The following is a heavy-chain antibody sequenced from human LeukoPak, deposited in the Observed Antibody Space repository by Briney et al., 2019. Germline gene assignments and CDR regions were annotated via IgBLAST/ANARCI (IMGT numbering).Heavy chain of an antibody. Sequence: TSETLSLTCTVSGGSISSFYWSWIRQPPGKGLEWVGYIYNSGTTNYNPSLKSRVTMSVDTSKNQFSLRLTSVTAADTAVYYCARERPLGFCGSTTCYRGGDYFDYWGQGTLVTVSS. V-gene: IGHV4-59*01. CDR2: IYNSGTT. CDR1: GGSISSFY. CDR3: ARERPLGFCGSTTCYRGGDYFDY. D-gene: IGHD2/OR15-2a*01. J-gene: IGHJ4*02.